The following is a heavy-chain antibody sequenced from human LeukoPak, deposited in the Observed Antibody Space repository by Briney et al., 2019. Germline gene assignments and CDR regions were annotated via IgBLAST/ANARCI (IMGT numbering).Heavy chain of an antibody. CDR2: IYSGGST. D-gene: IGHD6-13*01. CDR3: VRDMTARSWHAFDS. Sequence: GGSLRLSCAASGFTVSSNYMSWVRQAPGKGLEWVSVIYSGGSTYYADSVKGRFTISRDNSKNTLYLQMNSLRAEDTAVYYCVRDMTARSWHAFDSWGRGTLVTVSS. J-gene: IGHJ4*02. V-gene: IGHV3-66*01. CDR1: GFTVSSNY.